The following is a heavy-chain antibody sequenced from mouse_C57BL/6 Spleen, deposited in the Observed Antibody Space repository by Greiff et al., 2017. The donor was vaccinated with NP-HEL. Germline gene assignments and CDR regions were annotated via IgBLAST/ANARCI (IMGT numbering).Heavy chain of an antibody. J-gene: IGHJ2*01. D-gene: IGHD1-1*01. CDR3: ARWFYGSSYADY. CDR1: GYAFSSYW. V-gene: IGHV1-80*01. Sequence: QVQLQQSGAELVKPGASVKISCKASGYAFSSYWMNWVKQRPGKGLEWIGQIYPGDGDTNYNGKFKGKATLTADKSSSTAYMQLSSLTSEDSAVYFCARWFYGSSYADYWGQGTTLTVSS. CDR2: IYPGDGDT.